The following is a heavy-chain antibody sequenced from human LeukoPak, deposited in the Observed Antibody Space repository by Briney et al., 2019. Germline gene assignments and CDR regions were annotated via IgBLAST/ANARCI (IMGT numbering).Heavy chain of an antibody. CDR2: ISGSGGNI. Sequence: SGGSLRLFCAPSGFTVSDNYKSWVRHPPEEGLEWLAKISGSGGNIYFGDSVKGRFNISRDNSKNTLYLQMNSLRAGDTAVYYCAKNFRCYEARCFVDIWGQGTMVTVSS. CDR3: AKNFRCYEARCFVDI. D-gene: IGHD2-2*01. J-gene: IGHJ3*02. V-gene: IGHV3-23*01. CDR1: GFTVSDNY.